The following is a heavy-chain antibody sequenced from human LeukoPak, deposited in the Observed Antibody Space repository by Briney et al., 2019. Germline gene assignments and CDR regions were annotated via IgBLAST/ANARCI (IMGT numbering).Heavy chain of an antibody. CDR1: GYSFTSSF. Sequence: ASVKVSCKASGYSFTSSFMHWVRQAPGQGLEWMGILNPSSGRTGYAQRFQGRVTMTRDTSTSTVYMELSSLRSEDTAVYFCARGYGSGGESEYWGQGTLVTVSS. CDR2: LNPSSGRT. J-gene: IGHJ4*02. D-gene: IGHD1-26*01. V-gene: IGHV1-46*01. CDR3: ARGYGSGGESEY.